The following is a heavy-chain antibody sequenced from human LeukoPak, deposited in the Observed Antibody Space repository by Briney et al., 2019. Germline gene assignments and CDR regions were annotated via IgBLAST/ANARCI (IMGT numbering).Heavy chain of an antibody. Sequence: GSLRLSCTASGFTFSSYGMHWVRQAPGKGLEWVTFIRYDGNNKYYTDSVKGRFTISRDNSKNTLYLQMNSLRAEDTAVYYCAKDRYFYDSSGYLDYWGQGTLVTVSS. CDR2: IRYDGNNK. V-gene: IGHV3-30*02. J-gene: IGHJ4*02. D-gene: IGHD3-22*01. CDR3: AKDRYFYDSSGYLDY. CDR1: GFTFSSYG.